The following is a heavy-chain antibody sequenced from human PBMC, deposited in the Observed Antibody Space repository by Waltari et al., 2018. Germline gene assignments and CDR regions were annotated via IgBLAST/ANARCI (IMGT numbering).Heavy chain of an antibody. CDR1: GGSISSGNYY. D-gene: IGHD3-10*01. CDR3: ARDSRGTVRYFDY. Sequence: QVQLQESGPGLVKPSQTLSLTCTVSGGSISSGNYYWSWSRHPAGKGLEWIGHIYTRGSTNYNPSLKSRVTISIDTSKNQLSLNLSSVTAADKAVYYCARDSRGTVRYFDYWGQGTLVTVSS. J-gene: IGHJ4*02. V-gene: IGHV4-61*02. CDR2: IYTRGST.